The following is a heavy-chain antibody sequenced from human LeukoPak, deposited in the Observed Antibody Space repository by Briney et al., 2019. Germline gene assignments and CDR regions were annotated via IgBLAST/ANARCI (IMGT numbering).Heavy chain of an antibody. CDR3: ARALSSGWYRGAFDI. Sequence: ASVKVSCKASGYTFTSYAMNWVRQAPGQGLEWMGWVNTNTGNPTYAQGFTGRFVFSLDTSVSTAYLQISSLKAEDTAVYYCARALSSGWYRGAFDIWGQGTMVTVSS. CDR1: GYTFTSYA. J-gene: IGHJ3*02. D-gene: IGHD6-19*01. V-gene: IGHV7-4-1*02. CDR2: VNTNTGNP.